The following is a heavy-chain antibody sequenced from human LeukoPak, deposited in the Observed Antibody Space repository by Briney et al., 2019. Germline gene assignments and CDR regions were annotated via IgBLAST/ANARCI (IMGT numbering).Heavy chain of an antibody. V-gene: IGHV3-53*01. CDR1: EFSVGSNY. CDR3: AKDQAYYYDSSGYYLPDAFDI. CDR2: IYSGGST. J-gene: IGHJ3*02. D-gene: IGHD3-22*01. Sequence: GGSLRLSCAASEFSVGSNYMTWVRQAPGKGLEWVSLIYSGGSTYYADSVKGRFTISRDNSKNTLYLQMNSLRAEDTAVYYCAKDQAYYYDSSGYYLPDAFDIWGQGTMVAVSS.